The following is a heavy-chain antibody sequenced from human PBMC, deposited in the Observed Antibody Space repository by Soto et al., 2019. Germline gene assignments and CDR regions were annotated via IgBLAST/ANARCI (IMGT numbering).Heavy chain of an antibody. CDR1: GFTFSSYS. J-gene: IGHJ4*02. CDR3: ARVDWSIAVPGDY. CDR2: ISTSSSTI. V-gene: IGHV3-48*02. Sequence: GVSLRLSCSASGFTFSSYSMNWVRQAPGKGLEWISYISTSSSTIYYADSVKGRFTISRDNAKNSLYLQMNSVRDEDTAVYYCARVDWSIAVPGDYWGQGTLVTVSS. D-gene: IGHD6-19*01.